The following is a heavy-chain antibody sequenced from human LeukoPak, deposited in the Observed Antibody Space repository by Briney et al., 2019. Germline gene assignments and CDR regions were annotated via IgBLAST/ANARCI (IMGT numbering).Heavy chain of an antibody. CDR1: GFVFSNYG. Sequence: GGSLRLSCQTSGFVFSNYGMHWVRQAPGKGLEWVAFVRYDGSNEYYADSVKGRFTISRDNSRNTVYLQMNGLRPEDTGVYSCAKDSNTGYVSVGPNYWGLGTLVTVSS. CDR2: VRYDGSNE. V-gene: IGHV3-30*02. D-gene: IGHD3-10*01. J-gene: IGHJ4*02. CDR3: AKDSNTGYVSVGPNY.